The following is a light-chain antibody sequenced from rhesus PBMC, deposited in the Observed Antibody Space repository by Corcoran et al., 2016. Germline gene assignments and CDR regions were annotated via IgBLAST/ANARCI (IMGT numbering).Light chain of an antibody. CDR2: YAS. CDR3: QQQNSYPRT. CDR1: QGISNY. V-gene: IGKV1S14*01. J-gene: IGKJ1*01. Sequence: DIQMTQSPSSLSASVGDTVTITCRASQGISNYLAWYQQKPGKAPKPLIYYASNLESGVPSRFRGSGAGKDVTLTISSLQPEEFAIYYGQQQNSYPRTFGQGTKVEIK.